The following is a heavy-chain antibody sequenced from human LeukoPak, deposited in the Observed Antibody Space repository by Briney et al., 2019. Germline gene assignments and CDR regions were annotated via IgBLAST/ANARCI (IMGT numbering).Heavy chain of an antibody. D-gene: IGHD4-17*01. J-gene: IGHJ4*02. CDR2: LYTTGST. CDR3: ARDRGGYGDYLSPFDY. V-gene: IGHV4-4*07. CDR1: GGSISSYC. Sequence: SETLSLTCTVSGGSISSYCWNWIRQPAGKGLEWIGRLYTTGSTNYNPSLKSRVTMSVDTSKNHFSLKLSSVTAADTAVYYCARDRGGYGDYLSPFDYWGQGTLVTVSS.